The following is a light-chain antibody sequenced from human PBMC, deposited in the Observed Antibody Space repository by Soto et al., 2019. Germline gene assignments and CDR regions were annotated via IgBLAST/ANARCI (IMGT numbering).Light chain of an antibody. CDR2: DVS. CDR1: SSDVGGFNY. V-gene: IGLV2-14*01. J-gene: IGLJ2*01. Sequence: QSVLTQPASVSGSAGQSMTISCTGTSSDVGGFNYVSWYQQHPGKAPKLMIFDVSSRLTGVSNRFSGSKSGSTASLTISGLQAEDEADYYCSSSTSSSTLVLFGGGTKVTVL. CDR3: SSSTSSSTLVL.